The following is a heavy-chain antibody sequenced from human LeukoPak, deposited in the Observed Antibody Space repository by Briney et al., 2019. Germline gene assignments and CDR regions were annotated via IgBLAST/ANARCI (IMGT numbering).Heavy chain of an antibody. CDR1: GYTFTSSV. CDR2: ISCYSGNT. J-gene: IGHJ4*02. V-gene: IGHV1-18*01. Sequence: GASVKVFCKTSGYTFTSSVISWVRQAPGQGLEWMGWISCYSGNTKYAQKLQGRVTMTTDTSTSTVYMELRSLGSDDTAVYYCAREPSSGYADYWGQGTLVTVSS. D-gene: IGHD3-3*01. CDR3: AREPSSGYADY.